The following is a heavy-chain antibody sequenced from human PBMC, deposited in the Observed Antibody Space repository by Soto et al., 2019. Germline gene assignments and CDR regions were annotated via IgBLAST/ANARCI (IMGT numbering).Heavy chain of an antibody. CDR3: AKETRGKGIDY. CDR2: ISWNSGSI. J-gene: IGHJ4*02. V-gene: IGHV3-9*01. D-gene: IGHD3-16*01. Sequence: GGSLRLSCAASGFTFDDYAMHWVRQAPGKGLEWVSGISWNSGSIGYADSVKGRFTISRDNAKNSLYLQMNSLRAEDTALYYCAKETRGKGIDYWGQGTRVTVSS. CDR1: GFTFDDYA.